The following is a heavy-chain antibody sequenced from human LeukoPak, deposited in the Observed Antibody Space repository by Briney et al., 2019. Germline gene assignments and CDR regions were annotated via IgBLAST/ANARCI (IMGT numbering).Heavy chain of an antibody. D-gene: IGHD2-2*01. Sequence: GGSLRLSCTVSGFAFDVHGMGCARQVPGKGLEWVSGINWNGGSTGYADPLRGRFTISRDNAKNSLYLQMDSLRAEDTALYYCARAPITSPFYFDYWGQGTLVTVSS. CDR2: INWNGGST. V-gene: IGHV3-20*04. CDR3: ARAPITSPFYFDY. J-gene: IGHJ4*02. CDR1: GFAFDVHG.